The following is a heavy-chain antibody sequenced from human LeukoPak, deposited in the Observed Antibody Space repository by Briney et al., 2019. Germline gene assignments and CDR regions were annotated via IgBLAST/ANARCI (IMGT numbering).Heavy chain of an antibody. CDR3: ARGYSSSWAGDQLDY. V-gene: IGHV4-34*01. J-gene: IGHJ4*02. D-gene: IGHD6-13*01. CDR2: INHSGST. CDR1: GGSFSGYY. Sequence: SETLSLTSAVYGGSFSGYYWSWIRQPPGKGLEWIGEINHSGSTNYNPSLKSRVTISVDTSKNQFSLKLSSVTAADTAVYYCARGYSSSWAGDQLDYWGQGTLVTVSS.